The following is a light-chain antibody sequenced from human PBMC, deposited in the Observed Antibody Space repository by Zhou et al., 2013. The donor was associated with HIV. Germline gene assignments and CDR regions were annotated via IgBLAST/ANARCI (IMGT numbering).Light chain of an antibody. Sequence: EIVLTQSPGTLSLSPGERATLSCRASQSVSSDNLAWYQQNPGQAPRLLIYGASSRATGIPDRFSGSGSETDFTLTISRLEPEDFAVYYCQQYGSSPTFGQGTKVESK. CDR2: GAS. V-gene: IGKV3-20*01. CDR3: QQYGSSPT. CDR1: QSVSSDN. J-gene: IGKJ1*01.